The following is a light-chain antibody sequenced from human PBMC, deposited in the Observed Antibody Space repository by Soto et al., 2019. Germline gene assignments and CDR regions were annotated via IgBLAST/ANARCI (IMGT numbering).Light chain of an antibody. Sequence: DIVLTQSPGTLSLSPGERATLSCRASQSISSSYLAWYQQKPGQAPRLLIYTASSRATGIPDRFSGSESGTDFTLTISRLEPEDFAVYYCQQYGSSPWTFGQGTKVEIK. J-gene: IGKJ1*01. CDR1: QSISSSY. V-gene: IGKV3-20*01. CDR2: TAS. CDR3: QQYGSSPWT.